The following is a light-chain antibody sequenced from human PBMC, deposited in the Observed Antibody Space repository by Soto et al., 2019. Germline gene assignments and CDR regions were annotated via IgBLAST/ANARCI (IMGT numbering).Light chain of an antibody. CDR1: QSIGLA. Sequence: DIVMTQSPATLSVSPGERATLSCRASQSIGLAIAWYQHKPGQAPRLLIFDASQRATGIPARFRGSGSGTDFTLSISSLEPEDFAVYYCQQRTDRPPWTFGQGTKVDIK. CDR2: DAS. V-gene: IGKV3-11*01. CDR3: QQRTDRPPWT. J-gene: IGKJ1*01.